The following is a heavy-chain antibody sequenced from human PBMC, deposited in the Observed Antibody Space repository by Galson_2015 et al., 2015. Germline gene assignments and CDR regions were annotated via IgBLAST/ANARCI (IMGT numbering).Heavy chain of an antibody. CDR2: IKEDGSEK. CDR1: GFSFSTYW. V-gene: IGHV3-7*03. D-gene: IGHD2-2*01. J-gene: IGHJ6*02. CDR3: ARDLEFCSSISCSEGGWNGGGMDV. Sequence: SLRLSCAASGFSFSTYWMNWVRQAPGKGLEWVANIKEDGSEKYYVDSVKGRFTISRDNAKNSLYLQMNSLRAEDTAVFYCARDLEFCSSISCSEGGWNGGGMDVWGQGTTVTVSS.